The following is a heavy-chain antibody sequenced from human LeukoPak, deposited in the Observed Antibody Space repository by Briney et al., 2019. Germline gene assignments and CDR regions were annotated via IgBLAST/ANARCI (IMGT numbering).Heavy chain of an antibody. D-gene: IGHD3-10*01. CDR2: ISAYNGNT. Sequence: ASVKVSCKASGYTFTGYGISWVRQAPGQGLEWMGWISAYNGNTNYAQKLQGRVTMTTDTSTSTAYMELRSLRSDDTAVYYCARVWFGELLPPLVYFDYWGQGTLVTVSS. CDR3: ARVWFGELLPPLVYFDY. CDR1: GYTFTGYG. J-gene: IGHJ4*02. V-gene: IGHV1-18*01.